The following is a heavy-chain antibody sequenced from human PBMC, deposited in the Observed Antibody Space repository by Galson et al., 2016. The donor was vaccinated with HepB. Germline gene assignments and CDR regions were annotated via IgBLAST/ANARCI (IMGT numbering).Heavy chain of an antibody. J-gene: IGHJ4*02. V-gene: IGHV3-23*01. CDR2: ISGAAYRT. D-gene: IGHD3-10*01. CDR1: GFVFGNYA. Sequence: SLRLSCAASGFVFGNYAMSWVRQAPGKGLEWVSSISGAAYRTDYADSVKGRFTISRDNSETTLYLQMNSLRVEDTALYYCAKAHQSQGRGGNYYFDSWGQGTLVTVSS. CDR3: AKAHQSQGRGGNYYFDS.